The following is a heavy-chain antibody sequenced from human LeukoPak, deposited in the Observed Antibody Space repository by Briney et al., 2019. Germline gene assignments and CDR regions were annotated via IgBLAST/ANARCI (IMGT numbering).Heavy chain of an antibody. CDR3: ARDRFDYALDY. CDR1: GFTFDDYA. D-gene: IGHD4-17*01. V-gene: IGHV3-48*03. J-gene: IGHJ4*02. CDR2: ISGSATTM. Sequence: GGSLRLSCAASGFTFDDYAIHWVRQAPGKGLEWVSYISGSATTMYYADSVKGRFTISRDNAKNSVYLQMNSLRVDDTAVYYCARDRFDYALDYWGQGALVTVSS.